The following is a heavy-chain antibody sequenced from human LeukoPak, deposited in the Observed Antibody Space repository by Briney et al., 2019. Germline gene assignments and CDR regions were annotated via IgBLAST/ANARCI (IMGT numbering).Heavy chain of an antibody. CDR1: GYTFTSYG. CDR2: ISAYNGNT. D-gene: IGHD3-10*01. CDR3: ARDLSARTSYYYGSGSW. J-gene: IGHJ4*02. V-gene: IGHV1-18*01. Sequence: ASVKVSCKASGYTFTSYGISWVRQAPGQGLEWMGWISAYNGNTNYAQKLQGRVTMTTDASTSTAYMELRSLRSDDTAVYYCARDLSARTSYYYGSGSWWGQGTLVTVSS.